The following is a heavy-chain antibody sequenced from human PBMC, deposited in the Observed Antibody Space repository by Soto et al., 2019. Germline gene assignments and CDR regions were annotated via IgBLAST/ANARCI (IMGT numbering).Heavy chain of an antibody. CDR1: GFTFSSYA. J-gene: IGHJ5*02. CDR3: EKLWAVDGISS. CDR2: ISGSGGST. Sequence: GGSLRLSCAASGFTFSSYAMSWVRQAPGKGLEWVSAISGSGGSTYYADSVKGRFTISRDNSKNTLYLQMNSLRAEDTAVYYCEKLWAVDGISSWGQGNLVTVSS. D-gene: IGHD6-19*01. V-gene: IGHV3-23*01.